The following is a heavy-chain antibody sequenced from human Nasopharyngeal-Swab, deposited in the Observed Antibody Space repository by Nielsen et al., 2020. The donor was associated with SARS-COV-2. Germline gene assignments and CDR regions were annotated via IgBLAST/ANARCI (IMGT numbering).Heavy chain of an antibody. CDR1: GFTFSSYE. J-gene: IGHJ3*02. CDR2: ISSSGSTI. Sequence: GASLQISCAASGFTFSSYEMNWVRQAPGKGLEWVSYISSSGSTIYYADSVKGRFTISRDNAKNSLYLQMNSLRAEDPAVYYCARETYSSGWYLAFDIWGQGTMVTVSS. D-gene: IGHD6-19*01. CDR3: ARETYSSGWYLAFDI. V-gene: IGHV3-48*03.